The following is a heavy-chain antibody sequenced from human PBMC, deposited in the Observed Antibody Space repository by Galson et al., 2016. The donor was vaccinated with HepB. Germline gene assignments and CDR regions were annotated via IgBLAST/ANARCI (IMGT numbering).Heavy chain of an antibody. Sequence: SLRLSCAASGFTFSSYSMNWVRQAPGKGLEWVSYIRSSSNTIYYADSVKGRFTISRDNAKNSLFLQMKSLRDEDTAVYYCARDPFRDSYGWGSYLTGRRVSERIRNYGMDVWGQGTTVTVSS. V-gene: IGHV3-48*02. D-gene: IGHD3-10*01. CDR2: IRSSSNTI. CDR1: GFTFSSYS. J-gene: IGHJ6*02. CDR3: ARDPFRDSYGWGSYLTGRRVSERIRNYGMDV.